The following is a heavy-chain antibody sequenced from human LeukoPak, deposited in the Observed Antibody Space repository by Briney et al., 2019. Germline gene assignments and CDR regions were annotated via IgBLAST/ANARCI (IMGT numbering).Heavy chain of an antibody. CDR2: ISWNGGST. CDR1: GFTFDDYT. J-gene: IGHJ4*02. V-gene: IGHV3-43*01. CDR3: AREGSSSGFFDY. D-gene: IGHD6-19*01. Sequence: GGSLRLSCAASGFTFDDYTFHWVRQAPGKGLEWVSLISWNGGSTFYGGSVRGRFTISRDNSKNSLYLQMNRMRTEDTALYFCAREGSSSGFFDYWGQGTLVTVSS.